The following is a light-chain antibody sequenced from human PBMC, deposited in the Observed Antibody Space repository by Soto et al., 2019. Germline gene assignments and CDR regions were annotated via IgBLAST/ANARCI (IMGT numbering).Light chain of an antibody. V-gene: IGLV2-14*01. CDR1: SSDGGGYNY. Sequence: QSALTQPASVSGSPGQSITISCTGTSSDGGGYNYVSWYQQHPGKAPKLMIYNVSNRPSGVSNRFSGSKSGNTASLTISGLQAEGEADYYCSSYTCSSTLVFGGGTKLTVL. J-gene: IGLJ2*01. CDR2: NVS. CDR3: SSYTCSSTLV.